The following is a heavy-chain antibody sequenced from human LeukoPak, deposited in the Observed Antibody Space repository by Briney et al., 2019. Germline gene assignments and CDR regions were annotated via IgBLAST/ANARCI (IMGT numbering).Heavy chain of an antibody. CDR2: IKQDGSEK. Sequence: PGGSLRLSCAASGFTLSTYWMSWVRQAPGKGLEWVANIKQDGSEKYYVDSLKGRFTISRDNTKNSQYLQMNSLIAEDTAVYYCVRDQAIATNYFDYWGQGTLVTVSS. J-gene: IGHJ4*02. CDR3: VRDQAIATNYFDY. D-gene: IGHD1-1*01. V-gene: IGHV3-7*01. CDR1: GFTLSTYW.